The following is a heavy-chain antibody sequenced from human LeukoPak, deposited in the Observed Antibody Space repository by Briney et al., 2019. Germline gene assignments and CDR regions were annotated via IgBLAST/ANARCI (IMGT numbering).Heavy chain of an antibody. CDR3: ATFGLVAALDL. CDR2: INPAGSET. CDR1: GFSFNAYW. V-gene: IGHV3-7*01. Sequence: GGSLRIFCAASGFSFNAYWGARVRQAPGKGLEWVANINPAGSETFHVDPVKGRFSISRDHAKNLVYLQMNSLRAEDTAVYYCATFGLVAALDLWGQGTLVTVSS. J-gene: IGHJ4*02. D-gene: IGHD5-12*01.